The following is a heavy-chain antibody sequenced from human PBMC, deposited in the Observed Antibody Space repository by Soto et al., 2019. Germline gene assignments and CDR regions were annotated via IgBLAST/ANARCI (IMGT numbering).Heavy chain of an antibody. Sequence: GGSLRLSCAASGFTFSSYAMSWVRQAPGKGLEWVSAISGSGGSTYYADSVKGRFTISRDNSKNTLYLQMNSLRAEDTAVYYCAKDGDYYYGSGSYYSGVAFDIWGQGTMVTVSS. V-gene: IGHV3-23*01. CDR3: AKDGDYYYGSGSYYSGVAFDI. J-gene: IGHJ3*02. D-gene: IGHD3-10*01. CDR1: GFTFSSYA. CDR2: ISGSGGST.